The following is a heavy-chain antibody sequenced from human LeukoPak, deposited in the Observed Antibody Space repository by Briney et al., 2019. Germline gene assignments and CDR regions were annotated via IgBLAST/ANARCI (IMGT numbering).Heavy chain of an antibody. CDR1: GFTFSSYA. J-gene: IGHJ4*02. CDR3: ARHYGDYLTYFDS. CDR2: IYDADDT. D-gene: IGHD4-17*01. Sequence: GGSLRLSCVASGFTFSSYAMSWVRQAPGKGLEWVSIIYDADDTHYADSVKGRFTISRDKSKNTLYLQMNTLRVEDTAVYYCARHYGDYLTYFDSWGQGTLVTVSS. V-gene: IGHV3-23*03.